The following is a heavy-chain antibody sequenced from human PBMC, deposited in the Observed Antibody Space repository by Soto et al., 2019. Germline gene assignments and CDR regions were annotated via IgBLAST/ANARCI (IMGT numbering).Heavy chain of an antibody. V-gene: IGHV4-31*03. CDR3: ARGRWLQPTRPFDY. CDR2: IYYSGST. Sequence: SETLSLTCTVSGGSISSGGYYWSWIRQHPGKGLEWIGYIYYSGSTYYNPSLKSRVTISVDTSKNQFSLKLSSVTAADTAVYYCARGRWLQPTRPFDYWGQGTLVTVYS. CDR1: GGSISSGGYY. D-gene: IGHD5-12*01. J-gene: IGHJ4*02.